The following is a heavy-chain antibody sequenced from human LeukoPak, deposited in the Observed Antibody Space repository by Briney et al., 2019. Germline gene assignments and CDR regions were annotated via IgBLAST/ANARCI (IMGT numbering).Heavy chain of an antibody. CDR3: AKVPYYDILTGYWNWFDP. CDR1: GFTFSSYG. J-gene: IGHJ5*02. Sequence: GSLRLSCAASGFTFSSYGMHWVRQAPGKGLEWVAFIRYDGSNKYYADSVKGRFTISRDNSKNTLYLQMNSLRAEDTAVYYCAKVPYYDILTGYWNWFDPWGQGTLVTVSS. D-gene: IGHD3-9*01. V-gene: IGHV3-30*02. CDR2: IRYDGSNK.